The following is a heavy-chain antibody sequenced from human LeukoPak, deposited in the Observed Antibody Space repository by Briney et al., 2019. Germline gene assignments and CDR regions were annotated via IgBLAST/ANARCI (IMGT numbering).Heavy chain of an antibody. Sequence: ASVKVSCKASGYTFTSYDINWVRQATGQGLEWMGWMNPNSGNTGYAQKFQGRVTMTRNTSISTAYMELSSLRSEDTAVYYCARDRSFSSPDAFDIWGQGTMVTVSS. CDR2: MNPNSGNT. J-gene: IGHJ3*02. D-gene: IGHD6-6*01. CDR3: ARDRSFSSPDAFDI. CDR1: GYTFTSYD. V-gene: IGHV1-8*01.